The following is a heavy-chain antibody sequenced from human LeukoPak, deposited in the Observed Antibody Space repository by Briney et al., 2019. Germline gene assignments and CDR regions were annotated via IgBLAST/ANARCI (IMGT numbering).Heavy chain of an antibody. CDR2: INHSGST. CDR1: GGSFSGYY. J-gene: IGHJ6*03. CDR3: ARGSFGYGSGSYYKYNVGYVSSTYYYMDV. D-gene: IGHD3-10*01. Sequence: SETLSLTCAVYGGSFSGYYWSWIRQPPGKGLEWIGEINHSGSTNYNPSLKSRVTISVDTSKNQFSLKLSSVTAADTAVYYCARGSFGYGSGSYYKYNVGYVSSTYYYMDVRGKGTTVTVSS. V-gene: IGHV4-34*01.